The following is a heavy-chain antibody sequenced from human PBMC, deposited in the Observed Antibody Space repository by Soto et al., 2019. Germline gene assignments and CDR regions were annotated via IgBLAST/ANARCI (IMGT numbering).Heavy chain of an antibody. J-gene: IGHJ4*02. D-gene: IGHD6-13*01. Sequence: QVQLVESGGGVVQPGRSLRLSCAASGFTFSSYGMHWVRQAPGKGLEWVAVISYDGSNKYYADSVKGRFTISRDNSKNTLYLPMNSLRAEDTAVYYCATDTAAAGPGVPDYWGQRTMVTVSS. CDR3: ATDTAAAGPGVPDY. V-gene: IGHV3-30*03. CDR1: GFTFSSYG. CDR2: ISYDGSNK.